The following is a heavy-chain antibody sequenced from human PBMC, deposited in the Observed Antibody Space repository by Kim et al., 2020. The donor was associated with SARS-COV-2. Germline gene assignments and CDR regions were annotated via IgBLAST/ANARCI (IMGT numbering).Heavy chain of an antibody. J-gene: IGHJ6*01. CDR2: ISYDGSNK. CDR1: GFTFSSYG. CDR3: ANEPADTAMTNNYYYYG. V-gene: IGHV3-30*18. D-gene: IGHD5-18*01. Sequence: GGSLRLSCAASGFTFSSYGMHWVRQAPGKGLEWVAVISYDGSNKYYADSVKGRFTISRDNSKNTLYLQMNSLRAEDTAVYYCANEPADTAMTNNYYYYG.